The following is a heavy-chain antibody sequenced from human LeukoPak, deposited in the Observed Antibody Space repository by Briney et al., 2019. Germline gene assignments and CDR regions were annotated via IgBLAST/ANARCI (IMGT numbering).Heavy chain of an antibody. CDR1: GYTFTRDH. D-gene: IGHD1-14*01. CDR2: MNTNNSEL. CDR3: VRVPPGTTIYAY. Sequence: GSVKVSCKASGYTFTRDHINSVRQATGQGRECVGWMNTNNSELGYAQKFPGRVTMTRNTSIGKAYLELSRLRSEDTAIYYCVRVPPGTTIYAYWGQGTLVTVSS. V-gene: IGHV1-8*01. J-gene: IGHJ4*02.